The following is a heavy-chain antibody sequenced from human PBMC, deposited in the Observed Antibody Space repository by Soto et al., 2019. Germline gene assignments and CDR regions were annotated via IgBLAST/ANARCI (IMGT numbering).Heavy chain of an antibody. Sequence: QVQLQESGPGLVKPSQTLSLTCTVSGGSISSGDYYWSWIRQPPGKGLEWIGYIYYSGSTYYNPSLKSRVTISVDTSKTQFSLKLSSVTAADTAVYYCARDRRGGKDLTVAATRYWGQGTLVTVSS. V-gene: IGHV4-30-4*01. CDR2: IYYSGST. D-gene: IGHD4-17*01. J-gene: IGHJ4*02. CDR1: GGSISSGDYY. CDR3: ARDRRGGKDLTVAATRY.